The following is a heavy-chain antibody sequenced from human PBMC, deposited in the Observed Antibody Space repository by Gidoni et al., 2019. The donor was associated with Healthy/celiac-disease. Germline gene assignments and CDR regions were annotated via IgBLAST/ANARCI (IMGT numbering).Heavy chain of an antibody. Sequence: QLQLQESGPGLVNPSETLSLPCTGAGGYISSSSYYWGWIRQPPGKGLEWIGSIYYSGSTYYNPSLKSRFTISVDTSMNQFSLKLSSVTAADTAVYYCSRHGTYDYGDLWYFDYWGQGTLVTVSS. J-gene: IGHJ4*02. D-gene: IGHD4-17*01. CDR3: SRHGTYDYGDLWYFDY. CDR1: GGYISSSSYY. V-gene: IGHV4-39*01. CDR2: IYYSGST.